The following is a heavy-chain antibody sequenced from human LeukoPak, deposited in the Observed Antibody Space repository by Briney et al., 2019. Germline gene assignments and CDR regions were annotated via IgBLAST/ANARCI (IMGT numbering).Heavy chain of an antibody. V-gene: IGHV3-9*01. J-gene: IGHJ4*02. CDR2: ISWNSGSI. Sequence: PGGSLRLSCAASGFTFDDYAMHWVRQAPGKGLEWVSGISWNSGSIGYADSVKGRFTISRDNAKNSLYLQMNSLRAEDTALYYCAKGQGVWGSYRYNEFDYWGQGTLVTASS. CDR3: AKGQGVWGSYRYNEFDY. D-gene: IGHD3-16*02. CDR1: GFTFDDYA.